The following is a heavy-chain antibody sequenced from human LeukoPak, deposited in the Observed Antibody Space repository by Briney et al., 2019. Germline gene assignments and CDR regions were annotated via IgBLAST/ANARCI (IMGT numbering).Heavy chain of an antibody. Sequence: GGSLRLSCAASGITFDDYTMHWVRQAPGKGLEWVSLISWDGGSTYYADSVKGRFTISRDNSKNSLYLQMNSLRTEDTALYYCAKEDSSGYYYFDYWGQGTLVTASS. CDR3: AKEDSSGYYYFDY. V-gene: IGHV3-43*01. CDR2: ISWDGGST. CDR1: GITFDDYT. D-gene: IGHD3-22*01. J-gene: IGHJ4*02.